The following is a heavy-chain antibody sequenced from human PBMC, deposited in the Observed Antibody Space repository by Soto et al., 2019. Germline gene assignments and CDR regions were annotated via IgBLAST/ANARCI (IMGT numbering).Heavy chain of an antibody. V-gene: IGHV5-51*01. CDR1: GYNFAGYW. CDR2: IYPSDSDT. D-gene: IGHD3-3*01. CDR3: PRGGVSTRNFDF. J-gene: IGHJ4*02. Sequence: GESLKISCKGSGYNFAGYWIAWVRQMPGKGLELMGIIYPSDSDTRYRPSFQGQVTISADKSISSAYLQWSSLRASDTAMYYCPRGGVSTRNFDFWGQGTPVTVSS.